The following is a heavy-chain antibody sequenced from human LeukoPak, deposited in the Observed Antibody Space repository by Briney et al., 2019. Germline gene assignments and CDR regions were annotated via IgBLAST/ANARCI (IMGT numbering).Heavy chain of an antibody. CDR2: INPNSGGT. D-gene: IGHD6-13*01. CDR3: ARDLRQQLVHFDY. Sequence: GASVKVSCKASGYTFTGYYMHWVRQDPGQGLEWMGRINPNSGGTNYAQKFQGRVTMTRDTSISTAYMELSRLRSDDTAVYYCARDLRQQLVHFDYWGQGTLVTVSS. CDR1: GYTFTGYY. V-gene: IGHV1-2*06. J-gene: IGHJ4*02.